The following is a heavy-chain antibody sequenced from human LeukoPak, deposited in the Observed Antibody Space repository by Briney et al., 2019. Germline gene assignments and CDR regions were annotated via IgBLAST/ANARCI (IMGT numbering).Heavy chain of an antibody. CDR3: ASPNRGAPFDH. Sequence: GASLQISCKGSGYTFSNYWIGWVRQMPGKGLEWMGIIYPTDSDTKYSPSFEGHVTISVDKSINTAYLQWSSLQASDTAIYYCASPNRGAPFDHWGQGTLVTVSS. J-gene: IGHJ4*02. D-gene: IGHD1-14*01. V-gene: IGHV5-51*01. CDR2: IYPTDSDT. CDR1: GYTFSNYW.